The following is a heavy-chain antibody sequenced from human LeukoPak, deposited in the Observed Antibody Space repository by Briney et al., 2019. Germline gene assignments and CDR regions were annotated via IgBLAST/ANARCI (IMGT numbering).Heavy chain of an antibody. CDR1: GGSISSYY. V-gene: IGHV4-59*01. CDR2: IYDSGCT. Sequence: SETLSLTCTVSGGSISSYYWSWIRQPPGKGLEWIGYIYDSGCTNYNPSLKRRISISLDTSKNQFSLKLSSVTAADTAVYYCARGLVRGVTRSYWYFDLWGRGTLVTVSS. J-gene: IGHJ2*01. D-gene: IGHD3-10*01. CDR3: ARGLVRGVTRSYWYFDL.